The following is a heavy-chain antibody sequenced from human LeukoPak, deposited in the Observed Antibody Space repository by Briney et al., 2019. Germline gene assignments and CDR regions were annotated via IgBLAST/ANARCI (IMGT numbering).Heavy chain of an antibody. CDR1: GYTFTSYD. CDR2: MNPNSGNT. V-gene: IGHV1-8*03. D-gene: IGHD5-24*01. CDR3: AVGWLQRSGAFDP. J-gene: IGHJ5*02. Sequence: KPVASVKVSCKASGYTFTSYDINWVRQATGQGLEWMGWMNPNSGNTGYAQKFQGRVTITRNTSISTAYMELSSLRSEDTAVYYCAVGWLQRSGAFDPWGQGTLVTVSS.